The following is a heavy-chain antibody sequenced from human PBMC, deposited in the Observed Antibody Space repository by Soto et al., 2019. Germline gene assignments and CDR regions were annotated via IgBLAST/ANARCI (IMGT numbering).Heavy chain of an antibody. V-gene: IGHV4-39*07. CDR3: ARVMGYYYGMDV. CDR2: IFHTGTT. Sequence: SETLSLTCTVSGGSISSSSYYWSWIRQPPGRSLEWIASIFHTGTTYYTPSLKSRVTISVDTSKNQFSLRLSSVTAADSAVYYCARVMGYYYGMDVWGQGTTVTVSS. CDR1: GGSISSSSYY. J-gene: IGHJ6*02.